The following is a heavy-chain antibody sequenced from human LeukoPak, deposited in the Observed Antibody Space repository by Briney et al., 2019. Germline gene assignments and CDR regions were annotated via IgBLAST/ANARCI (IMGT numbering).Heavy chain of an antibody. CDR2: ISSSSSYI. Sequence: GGSLRLSCAASGFTFSSYSMNWVRQAPGKGLEWVSSISSSSSYIYYADSAKGRFTISRDNAENSLYLQMSSLRPEDTAVYYCARQHNYAFDIWAEGQWSPSLQ. D-gene: IGHD1-1*01. CDR3: ARQHNYAFDI. V-gene: IGHV3-21*01. J-gene: IGHJ3*02. CDR1: GFTFSSYS.